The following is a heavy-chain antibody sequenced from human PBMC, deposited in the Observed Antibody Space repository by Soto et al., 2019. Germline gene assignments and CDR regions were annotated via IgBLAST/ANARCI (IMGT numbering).Heavy chain of an antibody. Sequence: QVQLVQSGAEVKKPGSSVKVSCKASGGTFSSYAISWVRQAPGQGLEWMGGIIPIFGTANYAQKFQGRVMITADKSTSTAYMELSSLRSEDTAVYYCARLMVYYYDSSGLNWFDPWGQGTLVTVSS. D-gene: IGHD3-22*01. V-gene: IGHV1-69*06. CDR1: GGTFSSYA. J-gene: IGHJ5*02. CDR3: ARLMVYYYDSSGLNWFDP. CDR2: IIPIFGTA.